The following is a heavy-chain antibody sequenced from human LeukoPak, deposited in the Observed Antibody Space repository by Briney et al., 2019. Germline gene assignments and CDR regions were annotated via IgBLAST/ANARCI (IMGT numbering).Heavy chain of an antibody. CDR2: IRYDGSNK. Sequence: GGSLRLSCAAPGFTFSSYGIHWVRQAPGKGLEWVAFIRYDGSNKYYADSVKGRFTISRDNSKNTLYLQMNSLKTEDTAVYYCTTFYYWGQGTLVTVSS. D-gene: IGHD1-14*01. J-gene: IGHJ4*02. V-gene: IGHV3-30*02. CDR3: TTFYY. CDR1: GFTFSSYG.